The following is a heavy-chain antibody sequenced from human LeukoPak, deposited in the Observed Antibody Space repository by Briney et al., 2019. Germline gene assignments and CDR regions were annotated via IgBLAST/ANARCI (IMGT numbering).Heavy chain of an antibody. V-gene: IGHV4-4*07. Sequence: SETLSLTCTVSGGSISSYYWSWIRQPAGKGLEWIGRIYTSGSTYYNPSLKSRVTISVDTSKNQFSLKLSSVTAADTAVYYCARLRDYYYYYMDVWGKGTTVTVSS. CDR2: IYTSGST. CDR1: GGSISSYY. CDR3: ARLRDYYYYYMDV. J-gene: IGHJ6*03.